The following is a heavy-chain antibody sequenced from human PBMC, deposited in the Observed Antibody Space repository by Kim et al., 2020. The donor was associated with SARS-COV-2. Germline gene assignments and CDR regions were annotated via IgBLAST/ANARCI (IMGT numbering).Heavy chain of an antibody. Sequence: GTTDFAAPVKGRFTISRDESKNTLYLLMNSLKTEDTAVYYCTTADRSILDYWGQGTLVTVSS. CDR3: TTADRSILDY. D-gene: IGHD2-15*01. V-gene: IGHV3-15*01. CDR2: GTT. J-gene: IGHJ4*02.